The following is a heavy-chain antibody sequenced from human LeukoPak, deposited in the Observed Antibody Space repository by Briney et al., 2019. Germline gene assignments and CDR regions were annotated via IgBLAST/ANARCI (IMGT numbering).Heavy chain of an antibody. V-gene: IGHV1-18*01. J-gene: IGHJ4*02. D-gene: IGHD7-27*01. CDR2: ISSNSDNT. Sequence: ASVKVCCKATGYTFTSYGISWVRQAPGQGLEWMGWISSNSDNTNYAQRLQGRVTMTTDTSTSTAYMELRSLRSDDTALYFCARDWGSIKVIADYWGQGTLVTVSS. CDR3: ARDWGSIKVIADY. CDR1: GYTFTSYG.